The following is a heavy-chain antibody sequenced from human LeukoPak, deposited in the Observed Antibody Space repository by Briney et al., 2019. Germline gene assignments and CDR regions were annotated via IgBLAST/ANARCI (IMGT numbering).Heavy chain of an antibody. CDR1: GFTFSDYY. V-gene: IGHV3-11*04. D-gene: IGHD5-18*01. J-gene: IGHJ5*02. CDR3: AREDSYGYAGWFDP. Sequence: GGSLRLSCAASGFTFSDYYMGWIRQAPGKGLEWVSYISSSGSTINYADSVKGRFTISRDNAKNSLYLQMNSLRAEDTAVYYCAREDSYGYAGWFDPWGQGTLVTVSS. CDR2: ISSSGSTI.